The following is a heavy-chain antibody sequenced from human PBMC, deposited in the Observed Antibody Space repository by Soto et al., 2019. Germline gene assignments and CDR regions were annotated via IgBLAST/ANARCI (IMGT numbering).Heavy chain of an antibody. Sequence: QLQLQESGPGLVKPSETLSLTCTVSGGSISSSSYYWGWIRQPPGKGLEWIGSIYYSGSTYYNPSLKSRVTISVDTSKNQFSLKLSSVTAADTAVNYCARRQLVGIDYFDYWGQGTLVTVSS. J-gene: IGHJ4*02. CDR1: GGSISSSSYY. CDR3: ARRQLVGIDYFDY. CDR2: IYYSGST. D-gene: IGHD6-6*01. V-gene: IGHV4-39*01.